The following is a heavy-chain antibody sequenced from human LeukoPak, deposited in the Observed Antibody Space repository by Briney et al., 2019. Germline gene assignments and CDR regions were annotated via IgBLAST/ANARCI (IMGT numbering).Heavy chain of an antibody. D-gene: IGHD4-17*01. Sequence: GGSLRLSCAASGFTFSSYWMHWVRQAPGKGLVWVSRINSDGSSTSYADSVKGRFTISRDNAKNTLYLQVNSLRAEDTAVYYCARVKYGDYANTDYWGQGTLVTVSS. J-gene: IGHJ4*02. CDR2: INSDGSST. CDR3: ARVKYGDYANTDY. CDR1: GFTFSSYW. V-gene: IGHV3-74*01.